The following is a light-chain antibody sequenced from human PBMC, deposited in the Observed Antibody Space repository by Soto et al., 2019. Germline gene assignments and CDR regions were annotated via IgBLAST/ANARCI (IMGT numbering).Light chain of an antibody. CDR3: SSYTTATTRV. CDR2: DVS. CDR1: SSDVGAYNY. J-gene: IGLJ3*02. V-gene: IGLV2-14*01. Sequence: QSALTQPASVSVSPGQSITISCTGTSSDVGAYNYVSWYQQHPGKAPKLMIFDVSNRPPGVSNRFSGSKSGNTASLTISGLQAEDEAEYYCSSYTTATTRVFGGGTKLTVL.